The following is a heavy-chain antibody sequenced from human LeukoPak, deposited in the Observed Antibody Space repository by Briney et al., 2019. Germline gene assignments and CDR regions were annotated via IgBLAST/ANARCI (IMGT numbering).Heavy chain of an antibody. CDR1: GFTFGDYA. Sequence: GGSLRFSCTASGFTFGDYAMSWVRQAPGKGLEWVGFIRSKTHGGTTEYAASVKGRFTISRDDSKSIAYLQMNSLKTEDTAVYYCTRDLPMVRGVPFDYWGQGTLVTVSS. CDR3: TRDLPMVRGVPFDY. V-gene: IGHV3-49*04. D-gene: IGHD3-10*01. CDR2: IRSKTHGGTT. J-gene: IGHJ4*02.